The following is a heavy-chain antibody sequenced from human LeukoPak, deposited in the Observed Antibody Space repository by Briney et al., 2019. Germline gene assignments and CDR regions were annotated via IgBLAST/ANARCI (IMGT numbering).Heavy chain of an antibody. CDR3: ARGRPREGGLRPYYYYYYMDV. D-gene: IGHD5-12*01. CDR2: IIPIFGTA. CDR1: GGTFSSYA. V-gene: IGHV1-69*05. J-gene: IGHJ6*03. Sequence: SAKVSCKASGGTFSSYAISWVRQAPGQGLEWMGGIIPIFGTANYAQKFQGRVTITTDESTSTAYMELSSLRSEDTAVYYCARGRPREGGLRPYYYYYYMDVWGKGTTVTVSS.